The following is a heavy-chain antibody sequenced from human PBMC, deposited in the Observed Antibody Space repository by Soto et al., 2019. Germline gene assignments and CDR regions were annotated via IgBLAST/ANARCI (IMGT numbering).Heavy chain of an antibody. Sequence: ETLSLTCTVSGGSISSYYWSWIRQPPGKGLEWIGYIYYSGSTNYNPSLKSRVTISVDTSKNQFSLKLSSVTAADTAVYYCARGTYYYDSSGYYTYYYYYGMDVWGQGTTVTVSS. CDR2: IYYSGST. CDR1: GGSISSYY. J-gene: IGHJ6*02. D-gene: IGHD3-22*01. CDR3: ARGTYYYDSSGYYTYYYYYGMDV. V-gene: IGHV4-59*01.